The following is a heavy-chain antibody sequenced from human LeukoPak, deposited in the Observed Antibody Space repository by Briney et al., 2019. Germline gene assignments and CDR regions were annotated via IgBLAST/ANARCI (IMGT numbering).Heavy chain of an antibody. CDR2: INSDGSST. CDR3: AKLMGKLATFDY. J-gene: IGHJ4*02. CDR1: GFTFSSYW. D-gene: IGHD6-6*01. Sequence: GGSLRLSCAASGFTFSSYWMHWVRQAPGKGLVWVSRINSDGSSTSYADSVKGRFTISRDNAKNTLYLQMNSLRAEDTAVYYCAKLMGKLATFDYWGQGTLVTVSS. V-gene: IGHV3-74*01.